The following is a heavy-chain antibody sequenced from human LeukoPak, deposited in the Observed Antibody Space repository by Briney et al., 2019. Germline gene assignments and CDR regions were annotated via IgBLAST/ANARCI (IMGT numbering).Heavy chain of an antibody. Sequence: PSETLSLTCTVSTGSISGFYWSWIRQPPGKGLEWIGYIYYSGSTSYNPSLKSRITISVDTSKNQFSLKLSSVTAADTAVFYCVSLDYSGLNPDYWGQGTLVTVSS. J-gene: IGHJ4*02. CDR2: IYYSGST. CDR3: VSLDYSGLNPDY. V-gene: IGHV4-59*08. D-gene: IGHD4-23*01. CDR1: TGSISGFY.